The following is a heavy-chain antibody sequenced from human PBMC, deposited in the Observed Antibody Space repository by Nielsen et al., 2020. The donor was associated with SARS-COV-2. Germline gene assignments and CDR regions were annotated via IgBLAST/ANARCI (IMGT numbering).Heavy chain of an antibody. V-gene: IGHV3-11*03. CDR1: GFTISTYG. J-gene: IGHJ4*02. CDR3: VTGARLADN. Sequence: GESLKISCVVSGFTISTYGMSWIRQAPGKGLEWVSYISSSSSYTNYADSVKGRFTISRDNAKNSLYLQMNSLRVEDTAVYYCVTGARLADNWGQGTLVTVSS. D-gene: IGHD6-6*01. CDR2: ISSSSSYT.